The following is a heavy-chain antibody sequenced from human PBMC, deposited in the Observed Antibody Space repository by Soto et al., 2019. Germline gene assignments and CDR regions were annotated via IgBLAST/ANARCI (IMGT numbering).Heavy chain of an antibody. CDR3: ARVVFGYCSGGSCQDY. V-gene: IGHV3-30-3*01. CDR2: ISYDGSNK. J-gene: IGHJ4*02. Sequence: PGGSLRLSCAASGFTFSSYAMHWIRQAPGKGLEWVAVISYDGSNKYYADSVKGRFTISRDNSKNTLYLQMNSLRAEDTAVYYCARVVFGYCSGGSCQDYWGQGTLVTVS. D-gene: IGHD2-15*01. CDR1: GFTFSSYA.